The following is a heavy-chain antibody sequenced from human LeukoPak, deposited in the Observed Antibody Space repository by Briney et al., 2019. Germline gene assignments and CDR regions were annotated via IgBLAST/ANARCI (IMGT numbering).Heavy chain of an antibody. V-gene: IGHV3-33*01. CDR2: IWYDGSNK. D-gene: IGHD5-18*01. Sequence: GRSLRLSCVGSGFTFSSHGMHWVRQAPGKGLEWVAVIWYDGSNKYYADSVKGRFTISRDDSKNTLYPQMNSLRAEDTAVYYCARDPQHSMDVWGQGTTVTVSS. CDR3: ARDPQHSMDV. CDR1: GFTFSSHG. J-gene: IGHJ6*02.